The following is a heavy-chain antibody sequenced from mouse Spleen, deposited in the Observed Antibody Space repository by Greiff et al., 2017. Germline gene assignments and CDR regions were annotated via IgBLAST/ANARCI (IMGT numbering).Heavy chain of an antibody. D-gene: IGHD1-2*01. V-gene: IGHV1-4*01. J-gene: IGHJ2*01. CDR1: GYTFTSYT. CDR3: ARSVTTATGFDY. CDR2: INPSSGYT. Sequence: VQLQQSGAELARPGASVKMSCKASGYTFTSYTMHWVKQRPGQGLEWIGYINPSSGYTKYNQKFKDKATLTADKSSSTAYMQLSSLTSEDSAVYYCARSVTTATGFDYWGQGTTLTVSS.